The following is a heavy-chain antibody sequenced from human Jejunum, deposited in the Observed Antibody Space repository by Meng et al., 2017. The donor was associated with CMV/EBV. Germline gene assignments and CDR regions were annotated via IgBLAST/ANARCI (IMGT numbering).Heavy chain of an antibody. Sequence: FSISNNYVSWVRQAPGKGLEFVSVIYSGGSTYHAASVKGRFTISRDNAQNTVFLQMNSLRTEDTAVYYCARRPSVIPVSYYGMDVWGQGTTVTVSS. D-gene: IGHD2-21*01. CDR1: FSISNNY. CDR2: IYSGGST. J-gene: IGHJ6*02. CDR3: ARRPSVIPVSYYGMDV. V-gene: IGHV3-53*01.